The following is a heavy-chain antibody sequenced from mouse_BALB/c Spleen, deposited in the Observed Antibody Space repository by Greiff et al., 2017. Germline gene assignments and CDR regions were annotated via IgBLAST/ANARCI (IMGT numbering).Heavy chain of an antibody. CDR1: GFNIKDTY. J-gene: IGHJ1*01. CDR2: IDPANGNT. D-gene: IGHD1-1*01. CDR3: ARPSYYGSSYGYFDV. Sequence: EVKLVESGAELEKPGASVKLSCTASGFNIKDTYMHWVKQRPEQGLEWIGRIDPANGNTKYDPKFQGKATITADTSSNTAYLQLSSLTSEDTAVYYCARPSYYGSSYGYFDVWGAGTTVTVSS. V-gene: IGHV14-3*02.